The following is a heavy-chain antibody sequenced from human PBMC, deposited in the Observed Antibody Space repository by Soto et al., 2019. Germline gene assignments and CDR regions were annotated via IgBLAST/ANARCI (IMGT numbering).Heavy chain of an antibody. J-gene: IGHJ4*02. CDR3: AKSPNFYCSSPNCYKYYFDH. D-gene: IGHD2-2*02. V-gene: IGHV3-11*06. CDR1: GFLLSDYY. CDR2: SSAGGYYT. Sequence: SGGSLRLSCAVSGFLLSDYYMTWIRQAPGKGLEWVSYSSAGGYYTNYADSVKGRFTISKDNSKNTLYLRMNSLRPEDTAVYYCAKSPNFYCSSPNCYKYYFDHWGQGTRVTVSS.